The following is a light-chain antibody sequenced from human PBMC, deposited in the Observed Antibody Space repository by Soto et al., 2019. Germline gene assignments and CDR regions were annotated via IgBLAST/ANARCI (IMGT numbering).Light chain of an antibody. Sequence: EIVLTQSPGALSLSPGERAILFCRASQSVSSIYLAWYQQKPGQAPRLLIYGASSRATGIPDRFSGSGSGTDFSLTISRLEPEDFAVYYCQQYGSSPRTFGQGPKVDIK. J-gene: IGKJ1*01. CDR1: QSVSSIY. CDR2: GAS. V-gene: IGKV3-20*01. CDR3: QQYGSSPRT.